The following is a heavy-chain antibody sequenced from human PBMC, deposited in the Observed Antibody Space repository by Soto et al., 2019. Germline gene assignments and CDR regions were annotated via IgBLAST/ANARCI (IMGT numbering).Heavy chain of an antibody. CDR1: GGTFVRHV. D-gene: IGHD2-2*01. J-gene: IGHJ4*02. Sequence: QVQLVQSGAEVKKPESSVKVSCKTSGGTFVRHVISWVRQAPGQGPEWMGKINPLSGISNYAQKFQDRVTFTADTDSSTAYMELTSLRSDDKAVYSCATPACAATWCSPSHTLDHWGQGTLVTVSS. CDR3: ATPACAATWCSPSHTLDH. CDR2: INPLSGIS. V-gene: IGHV1-69*09.